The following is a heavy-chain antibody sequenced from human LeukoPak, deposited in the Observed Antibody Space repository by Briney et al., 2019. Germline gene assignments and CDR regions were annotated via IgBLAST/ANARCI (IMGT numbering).Heavy chain of an antibody. J-gene: IGHJ4*02. CDR1: GFTPSGYW. CDR3: AREPSGDYFDY. V-gene: IGHV3-7*03. Sequence: GGSPRPSRAPSGFTPSGYWMSWVRQAPGKGLEWVANIKQDGSDKYYVDSVKGRFTISRDNAKTLLYLQINSLRAEDTAVYYCAREPSGDYFDYWGQGTLVTVSS. CDR2: IKQDGSDK. D-gene: IGHD4-17*01.